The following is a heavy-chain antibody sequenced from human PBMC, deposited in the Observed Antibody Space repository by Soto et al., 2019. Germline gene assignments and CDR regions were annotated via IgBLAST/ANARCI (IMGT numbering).Heavy chain of an antibody. Sequence: QVQMVQSGAEVKKPGASVKVSCKASGHTFTGHHMHWVRQAPGQGLEWMGLIDLDIGDTKYAQKFQGRVTSTSYTSITTAYMELRGLRSDATAVYYCALEPTGTAGFDYWGQGTLVTVSS. D-gene: IGHD2-21*02. CDR2: IDLDIGDT. V-gene: IGHV1-2*02. J-gene: IGHJ4*02. CDR1: GHTFTGHH. CDR3: ALEPTGTAGFDY.